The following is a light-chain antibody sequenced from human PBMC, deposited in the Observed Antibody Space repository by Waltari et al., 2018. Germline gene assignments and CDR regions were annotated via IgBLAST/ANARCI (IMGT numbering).Light chain of an antibody. CDR1: QDTRNY. J-gene: IGKJ2*01. Sequence: DIQMTQSPSSMSASVGDRVTITCRASQDTRNYLNWYQQKPGKAPKLLISAASNLETGVPSRFSGGGSGTDFTFTISSLQPEDTATYYCQQYANLPYTFGQGTKLEI. V-gene: IGKV1-33*01. CDR3: QQYANLPYT. CDR2: AAS.